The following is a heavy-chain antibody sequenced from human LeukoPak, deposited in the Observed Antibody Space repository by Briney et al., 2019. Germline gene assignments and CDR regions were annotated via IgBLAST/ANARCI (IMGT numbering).Heavy chain of an antibody. D-gene: IGHD3-22*01. J-gene: IGHJ3*02. Sequence: ASVKLSCKASGYTFTSNGISWVRQAPGQGLEWMVWISAYNGNTNYEQKLQGRVTMTTDTSMSTAYKQLRSLRSDDTAVYYCASLKNSYDSSGYLVTDAFDIWGQGTMVTVSS. CDR2: ISAYNGNT. V-gene: IGHV1-18*01. CDR1: GYTFTSNG. CDR3: ASLKNSYDSSGYLVTDAFDI.